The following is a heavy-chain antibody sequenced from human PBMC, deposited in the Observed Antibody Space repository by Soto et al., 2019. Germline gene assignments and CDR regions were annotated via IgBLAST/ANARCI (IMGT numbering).Heavy chain of an antibody. D-gene: IGHD6-13*01. CDR2: INPLGGST. CDR1: GYTFANHY. J-gene: IGHJ4*02. CDR3: AIDLAAAGL. V-gene: IGHV1-46*01. Sequence: QVQLVQSGAEVKKPGASVKVSCKASGYTFANHYIHWVRQAPGQGLEWLTIINPLGGSTNYAQKFRGRVTLTSDTSTTTVYMELSSLRFEDTAVYYWAIDLAAAGLWGQGTLVTVSS.